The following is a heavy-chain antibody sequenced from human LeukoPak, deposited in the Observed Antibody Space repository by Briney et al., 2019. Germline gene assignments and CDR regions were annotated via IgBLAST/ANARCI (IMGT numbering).Heavy chain of an antibody. CDR2: IYYSGST. Sequence: SETLSLTCTVSGGSISSYYWSWIRQPPGKGLEWIGYIYYSGSTNYNPSLKSRVTISVDTSKNQFSLKLSSVTAADTAVYYCARTGYCSGGSCYPEDWFDPWGQGTLVTVSS. V-gene: IGHV4-59*08. J-gene: IGHJ5*02. CDR3: ARTGYCSGGSCYPEDWFDP. D-gene: IGHD2-15*01. CDR1: GGSISSYY.